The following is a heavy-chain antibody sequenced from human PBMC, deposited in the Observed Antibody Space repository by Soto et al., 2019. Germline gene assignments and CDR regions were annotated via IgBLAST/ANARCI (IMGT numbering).Heavy chain of an antibody. CDR2: IYYSGST. V-gene: IGHV4-31*03. D-gene: IGHD3-22*01. CDR3: ARGTDYYDSSSLGGNWFDP. CDR1: GGSISSGGYY. J-gene: IGHJ5*02. Sequence: QVQLQESGPGLVKPSQTLSLTCTVSGGSISSGGYYWSWIRQHPGKGLEWIGYIYYSGSTYYNPSLKSRVTISVDTSKNQFSLKLSSVTAADTAVYYCARGTDYYDSSSLGGNWFDPWGQGTLVTVSS.